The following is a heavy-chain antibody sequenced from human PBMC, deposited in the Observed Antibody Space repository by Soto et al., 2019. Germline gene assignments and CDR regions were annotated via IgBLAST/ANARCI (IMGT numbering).Heavy chain of an antibody. CDR2: IYHSGST. V-gene: IGHV4-38-2*01. D-gene: IGHD6-13*01. J-gene: IGHJ4*02. CDR1: DSSVSSGLY. CDR3: ARVGSVAADDRRFYFDY. Sequence: SDTLSLTCAVSDSSVSSGLYWGWIRQPPGKGLEWIGSIYHSGSTYYNPSLKSRVTLSIDTSNNQFSLKLNSVTAADTAVYYCARVGSVAADDRRFYFDYWGQGAPVTVSS.